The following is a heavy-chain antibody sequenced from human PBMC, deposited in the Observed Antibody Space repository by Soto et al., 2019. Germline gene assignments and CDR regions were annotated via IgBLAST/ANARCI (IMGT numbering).Heavy chain of an antibody. V-gene: IGHV4-59*08. J-gene: IGHJ6*03. CDR1: GGSISSYY. CDR3: ARIKRGYSGYDWGYYYYYMDV. Sequence: SGTLSLTCTVSGGSISSYYWSWIRQPPGKGLEWIGYIYYSGSTNYNPSLKSRVTISVDTSKNQFSLKLSSVTAADTAVYYCARIKRGYSGYDWGYYYYYMDVWGKGTTVTVSS. D-gene: IGHD5-12*01. CDR2: IYYSGST.